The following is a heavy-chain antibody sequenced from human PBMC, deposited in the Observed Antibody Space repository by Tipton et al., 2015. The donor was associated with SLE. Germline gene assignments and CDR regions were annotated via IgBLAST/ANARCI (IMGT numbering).Heavy chain of an antibody. CDR3: ARVGYYDSSGYSY. D-gene: IGHD3-22*01. CDR2: IYYSGST. CDR1: GGSISSYY. J-gene: IGHJ4*02. V-gene: IGHV4-59*12. Sequence: LRLSCTVSGGSISSYYWSWIRQPPGKGLEWIGYIYYSGSTNYNPSLKSRVTISVDTSKNQFSLKLSSVTAADTAVYYCARVGYYDSSGYSYWGQGTLVTVSS.